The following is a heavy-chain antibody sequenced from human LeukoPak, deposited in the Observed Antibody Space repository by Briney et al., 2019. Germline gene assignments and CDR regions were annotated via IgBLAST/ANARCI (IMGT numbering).Heavy chain of an antibody. CDR3: ARGFFTYYYDSSGYYAYWFDP. Sequence: NYNPSLKSRFTISVDSSKNQFSLKLSSVTAADTAVYYCARGFFTYYYDSSGYYAYWFDPWGQGTLVTVSS. V-gene: IGHV4-59*09. D-gene: IGHD3-22*01. J-gene: IGHJ5*02.